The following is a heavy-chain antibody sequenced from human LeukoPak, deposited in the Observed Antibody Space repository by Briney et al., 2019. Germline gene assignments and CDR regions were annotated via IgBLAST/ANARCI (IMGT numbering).Heavy chain of an antibody. CDR1: GFSLSTSGVG. J-gene: IGHJ4*02. Sequence: ESGPTLVKPTQTLTLTCTFSGFSLSTSGVGVGWIRQPPGKALEWLALIYWDDDKRYSPSLKSRVTITKDTSKNQVVLTMTNMDPVDTATYYCAHHPPPSPAHYFDYWGQGTLVTVSS. D-gene: IGHD2-2*01. CDR2: IYWDDDK. CDR3: AHHPPPSPAHYFDY. V-gene: IGHV2-5*02.